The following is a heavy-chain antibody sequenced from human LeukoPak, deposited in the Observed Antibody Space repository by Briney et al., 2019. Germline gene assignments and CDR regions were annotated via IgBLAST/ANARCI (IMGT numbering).Heavy chain of an antibody. V-gene: IGHV3-23*01. J-gene: IGHJ3*02. D-gene: IGHD2-15*01. CDR3: ARYCSGGGCYSGAFDI. Sequence: GGSLRLPCAASGFTFSSYAMSWVRQAPGEGLEWVSAISGSGGSTYYADSVKGRFTISRENSKNTLYLQMNSLRAEDTAVYYCARYCSGGGCYSGAFDIWGQGTMVTVSS. CDR1: GFTFSSYA. CDR2: ISGSGGST.